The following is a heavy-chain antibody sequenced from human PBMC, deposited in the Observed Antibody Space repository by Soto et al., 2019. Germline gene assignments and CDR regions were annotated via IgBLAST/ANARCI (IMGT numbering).Heavy chain of an antibody. CDR3: ARSYLSNSRMTTVTTIGAFDI. D-gene: IGHD4-17*01. CDR1: GFTFSSYA. CDR2: ISYDGSNK. V-gene: IGHV3-30-3*01. J-gene: IGHJ3*02. Sequence: QVQLVESGGGVVQPGRSLRLSCAASGFTFSSYAMHWVRQAPGKGLEWVAVISYDGSNKYYADSVKGRFTISRDNSKNTLYLKMNSLRAEDTAVYYCARSYLSNSRMTTVTTIGAFDIWGQGTMVTVSS.